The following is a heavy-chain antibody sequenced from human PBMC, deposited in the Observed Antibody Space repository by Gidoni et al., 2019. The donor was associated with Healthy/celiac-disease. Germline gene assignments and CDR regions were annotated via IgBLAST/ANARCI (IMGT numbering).Heavy chain of an antibody. CDR3: AKDSLWVFYYGMDV. Sequence: EVQLVESGGGLVQPGRSLRRSRAAPGFTLDDYAMHWVRQAPGKGLGWVSGISWNSGSIGYADSVKGRFTISRDNAKNSLYLQMNSLRAEDTALYYCAKDSLWVFYYGMDVWGQGTTVTVSS. CDR2: ISWNSGSI. V-gene: IGHV3-9*01. D-gene: IGHD2-21*01. CDR1: GFTLDDYA. J-gene: IGHJ6*02.